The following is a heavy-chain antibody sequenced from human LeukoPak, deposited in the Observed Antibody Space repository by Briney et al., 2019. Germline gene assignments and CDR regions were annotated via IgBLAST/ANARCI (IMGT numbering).Heavy chain of an antibody. D-gene: IGHD2-15*01. CDR1: GVTVSRNY. CDR3: ATRPDAALGPFDY. Sequence: GGSLRLSCAASGVTVSRNYMSWVRQAPGKGLEWVSVLDSGGNTHYADSVKGRFTISRDSSKNTLYLQMNSLRAEDTAVYYCATRPDAALGPFDYWGQGTLLTVSS. J-gene: IGHJ4*02. V-gene: IGHV3-53*01. CDR2: LDSGGNT.